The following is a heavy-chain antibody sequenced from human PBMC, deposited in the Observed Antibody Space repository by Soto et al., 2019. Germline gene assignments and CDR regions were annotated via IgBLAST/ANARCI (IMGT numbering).Heavy chain of an antibody. J-gene: IGHJ6*02. Sequence: SGGSLRLSCAASGFIFRYYAMYWVRQSPGKGLEWVSVISGSDGTTFYADSVRGRVTSSRDNSRNMVYLQMISLRAEDTAVYYCAKVIGGSESYWGGSHYYYALDVWGQGTTVTVSS. CDR3: AKVIGGSESYWGGSHYYYALDV. V-gene: IGHV3-23*01. D-gene: IGHD3-10*01. CDR2: ISGSDGTT. CDR1: GFIFRYYA.